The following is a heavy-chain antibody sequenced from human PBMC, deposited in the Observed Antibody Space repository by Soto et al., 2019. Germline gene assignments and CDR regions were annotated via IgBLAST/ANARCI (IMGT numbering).Heavy chain of an antibody. CDR3: ARGRGEIQGMYYYYGMDV. J-gene: IGHJ6*02. D-gene: IGHD3-10*01. CDR1: GDPISSYY. V-gene: IGHV4-4*07. Sequence: SQTLSLTCTVSGDPISSYYWSWIRQPAGKGLEWIGRIYTSGSTNCNPSLKSRVTMSVDTSKKQFSLKLSSVTAANTAVYYCARGRGEIQGMYYYYGMDVWGQVTTVTVSS. CDR2: IYTSGST.